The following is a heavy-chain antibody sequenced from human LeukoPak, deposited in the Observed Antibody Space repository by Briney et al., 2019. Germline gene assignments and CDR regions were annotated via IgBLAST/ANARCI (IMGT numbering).Heavy chain of an antibody. D-gene: IGHD3-10*01. CDR1: GGTFSSYA. J-gene: IGHJ3*02. V-gene: IGHV1-69*01. CDR3: ARERNQGSGGNDAFDI. CDR2: IIPIFGTA. Sequence: SVKVSCKASGGTFSSYAISWVRQAPGQGLEWMGGIIPIFGTANYAQKFQGRVTITADESTSTAYMELSSLRSEDTAGYYCARERNQGSGGNDAFDIWGQGTMVTVSS.